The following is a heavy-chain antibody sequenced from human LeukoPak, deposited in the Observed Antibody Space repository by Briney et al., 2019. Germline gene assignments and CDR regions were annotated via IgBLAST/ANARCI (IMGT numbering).Heavy chain of an antibody. D-gene: IGHD3-22*01. J-gene: IGHJ4*02. CDR2: TYYTGST. V-gene: IGHV4-59*01. Sequence: SETLSLNCTVSCGSISCYYWSWIRQPPGKGLEWIGFTYYTGSTNYNPSLKSRVTISVDTSKNQFSLKLSSVTAADTAVYYCARDLYGGSDSSGYFYPFDYWGQGTLVTVSS. CDR3: ARDLYGGSDSSGYFYPFDY. CDR1: CGSISCYY.